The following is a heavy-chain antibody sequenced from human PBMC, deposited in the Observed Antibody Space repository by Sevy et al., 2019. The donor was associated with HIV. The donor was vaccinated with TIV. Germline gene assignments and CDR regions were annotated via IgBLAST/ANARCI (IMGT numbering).Heavy chain of an antibody. J-gene: IGHJ6*02. D-gene: IGHD3-10*01. V-gene: IGHV3-7*01. CDR1: GFTFSSYW. CDR2: IKQDGSEK. Sequence: GGSLRLSCAASGFTFSSYWMSWVRQALGKGLEWVANIKQDGSEKYYVDSVKGRFTISRDNAKNSLYLQMNSLRAEDTAVYYCAREGITSRMDVWGQGTTVTVSS. CDR3: AREGITSRMDV.